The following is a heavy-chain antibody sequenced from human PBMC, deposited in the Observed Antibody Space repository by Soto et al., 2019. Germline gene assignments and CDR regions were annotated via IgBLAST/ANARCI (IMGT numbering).Heavy chain of an antibody. CDR2: SRNRVNSHTT. CDR1: GFTFSDHY. J-gene: IGHJ6*01. V-gene: IGHV3-72*01. CDR3: TRGLLGGAPCYNFHGMDV. Sequence: EVQLVESGGGLVQPGGSLRLSCAASGFTFSDHYMDWVRQAPGKGLEWVARSRNRVNSHTTEYAASVKGRFTISRDESKSSLYLQMNSLKIEDTAVYYCTRGLLGGAPCYNFHGMDVWGQGTTVTVSS. D-gene: IGHD1-26*01.